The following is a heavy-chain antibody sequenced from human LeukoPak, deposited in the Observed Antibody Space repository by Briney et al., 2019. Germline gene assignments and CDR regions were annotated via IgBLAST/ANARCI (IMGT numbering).Heavy chain of an antibody. V-gene: IGHV4-39*01. CDR1: GGSISSSSYY. Sequence: SETLSLTCTVSGGSISSSSYYWGWIRQPPGKGLEWIGSIYYSGSTYYNPSLKSRVTISVDTSKNQFSLKLSSVTAADTAVYYCARKRWALGYGGYSPSRGSFDYWGQGTLVTVSS. J-gene: IGHJ4*02. CDR3: ARKRWALGYGGYSPSRGSFDY. D-gene: IGHD4-23*01. CDR2: IYYSGST.